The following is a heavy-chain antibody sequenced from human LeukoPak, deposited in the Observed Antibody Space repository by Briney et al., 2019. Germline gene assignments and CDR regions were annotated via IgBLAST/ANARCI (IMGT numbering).Heavy chain of an antibody. CDR1: GGTFSSYA. Sequence: SVKVSFKASGGTFSSYAISWVRQAPGQGLEWMGRIIPIFGPANYPQNFRGRVTISTGKSTTTVYMELSSLRFDDTAVYYCARDDRLWGGNPNMDVWGKGTTVTVS. D-gene: IGHD4-23*01. J-gene: IGHJ6*03. V-gene: IGHV1-69*05. CDR2: IIPIFGPA. CDR3: ARDDRLWGGNPNMDV.